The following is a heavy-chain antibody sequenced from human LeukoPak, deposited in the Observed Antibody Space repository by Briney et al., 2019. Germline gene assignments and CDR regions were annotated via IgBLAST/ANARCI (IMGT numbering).Heavy chain of an antibody. CDR1: GYTFTSYY. CDR3: AREPIDTAMFNY. D-gene: IGHD5-18*01. J-gene: IGHJ4*02. CDR2: INPSGGST. V-gene: IGHV1-46*01. Sequence: SVKVSCKASGYTFTSYYLHWVRQAPGQGLEWMGIINPSGGSTRYAQKFQGRVTMTRDTSTSTVYMELSSLRSEDTAVYYCAREPIDTAMFNYWGQGTLVTVSS.